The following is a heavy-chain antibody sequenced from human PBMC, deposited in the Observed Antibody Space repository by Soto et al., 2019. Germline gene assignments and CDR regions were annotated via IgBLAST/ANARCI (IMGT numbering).Heavy chain of an antibody. CDR1: GCSISSSNW. D-gene: IGHD3-10*01. Sequence: QVQLQESGPGLVKPSGTLSLTCAVSGCSISSSNWWSWVRQPPGKGLEWIGEIYHIGNTNYNPSLKSRVTISVDKYKHQFSLKLSSVTAEDTAVYYCARDIVVGAVISYIDYWGQGTLVTVSS. CDR3: ARDIVVGAVISYIDY. J-gene: IGHJ4*02. CDR2: IYHIGNT. V-gene: IGHV4-4*02.